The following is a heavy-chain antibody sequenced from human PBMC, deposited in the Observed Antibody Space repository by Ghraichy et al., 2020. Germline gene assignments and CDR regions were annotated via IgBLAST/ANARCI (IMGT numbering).Heavy chain of an antibody. D-gene: IGHD3-10*01. CDR3: AREIYSPSGSYFDY. V-gene: IGHV3-30-3*01. J-gene: IGHJ4*02. CDR2: ILNDGSSK. CDR1: GFSFSRYS. Sequence: GESLNISCAGSGFSFSRYSMHWVRQAPGKGLEWVAVILNDGSSKHYADSVKGRLTISRDNSRNTLFLQMNSLSAEDTAVYTCAREIYSPSGSYFDYWGQGTLVTVSS.